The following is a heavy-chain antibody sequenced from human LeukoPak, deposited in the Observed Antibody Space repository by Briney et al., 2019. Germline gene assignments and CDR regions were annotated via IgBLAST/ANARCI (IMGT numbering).Heavy chain of an antibody. V-gene: IGHV3-23*01. Sequence: GGSLRLSCAASGFTFSSYGMSWVRQAPGEGLEWVSAISGSGGSTYYADSVKGRFTISRDNSKNTLYLQMNSLRAEDTAVYYCARYTVTGSLRYFDYWGQGTLVTVSS. D-gene: IGHD4-17*01. J-gene: IGHJ4*02. CDR1: GFTFSSYG. CDR2: ISGSGGST. CDR3: ARYTVTGSLRYFDY.